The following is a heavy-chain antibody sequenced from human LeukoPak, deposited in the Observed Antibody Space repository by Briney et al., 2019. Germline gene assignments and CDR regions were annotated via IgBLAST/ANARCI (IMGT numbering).Heavy chain of an antibody. CDR2: IIGSGDST. D-gene: IGHD6-19*01. Sequence: GGSLRLSCAASGFTFSSYDMSWVRQAPGKGLEWVSAIIGSGDSTYYADSVKGRFTISRDNSRNTLYLQMNSLRAEDTAVYYCARGSAVAGPSPSWGQGTLVTVSS. CDR3: ARGSAVAGPSPS. V-gene: IGHV3-23*01. J-gene: IGHJ4*02. CDR1: GFTFSSYD.